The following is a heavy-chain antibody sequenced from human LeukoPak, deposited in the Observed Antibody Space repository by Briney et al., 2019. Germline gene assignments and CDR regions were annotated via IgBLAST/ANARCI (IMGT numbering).Heavy chain of an antibody. V-gene: IGHV4-39*07. D-gene: IGHD3-3*01. Sequence: NASETLSLTCTVSGGSISSSSYYWGWIRQPPGKGLEWIGSIYYSGSTYYNPSLKSRVTTSVDTSKNQFSLRLSSVAAADTAVYYCARLTDFWSGYYDYWGQGTLVTVSS. J-gene: IGHJ4*02. CDR2: IYYSGST. CDR3: ARLTDFWSGYYDY. CDR1: GGSISSSSYY.